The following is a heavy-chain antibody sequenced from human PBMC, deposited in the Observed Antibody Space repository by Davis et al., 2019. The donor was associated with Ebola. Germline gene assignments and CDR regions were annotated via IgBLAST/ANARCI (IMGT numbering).Heavy chain of an antibody. Sequence: SETLSLTCTVSGGSISSYYWSWIRQHPGKGLEWIGYIYYSGSTYYNPSLKSRVTISVDTSKNQFSLKLSSVTPADTAVYYCARASLIWFRELLIRGYYMDVWGKGTTVTVSS. CDR1: GGSISSYY. CDR3: ARASLIWFRELLIRGYYMDV. D-gene: IGHD3-10*01. V-gene: IGHV4-59*06. J-gene: IGHJ6*03. CDR2: IYYSGST.